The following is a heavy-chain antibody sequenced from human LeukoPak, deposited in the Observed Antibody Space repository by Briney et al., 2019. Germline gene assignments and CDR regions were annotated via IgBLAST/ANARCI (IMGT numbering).Heavy chain of an antibody. Sequence: GGSLRLSCAASGFTFSSYGMHWVRQAPGKGLEWVAVIWYDGSNKYYADSVKGRFTISRDNSKNTLYLQMNSLRAEDTAVYYCARAEPGYCSSTSCYPREGAFDIWGQGTMVTVSS. D-gene: IGHD2-2*01. J-gene: IGHJ3*02. V-gene: IGHV3-33*08. CDR3: ARAEPGYCSSTSCYPREGAFDI. CDR1: GFTFSSYG. CDR2: IWYDGSNK.